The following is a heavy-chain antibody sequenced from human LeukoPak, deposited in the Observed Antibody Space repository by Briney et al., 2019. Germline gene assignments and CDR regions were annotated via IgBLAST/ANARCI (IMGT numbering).Heavy chain of an antibody. V-gene: IGHV3-21*01. CDR1: GFTFSSYS. D-gene: IGHD2-2*01. CDR3: AKGVVVPADPFDY. J-gene: IGHJ4*02. CDR2: ISSSSSYI. Sequence: GGSLRLSCAASGFTFSSYSMNWVRQATGKGLEWVSSISSSSSYIYYADSVKGRFTISRDNAKNSLYLQMNSLRAEDTAVYYCAKGVVVPADPFDYWGQGTLVTVSS.